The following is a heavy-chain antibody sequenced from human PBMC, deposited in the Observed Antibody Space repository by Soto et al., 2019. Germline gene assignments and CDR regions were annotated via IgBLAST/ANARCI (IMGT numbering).Heavy chain of an antibody. CDR2: TYYMSKWYY. CDR3: ARGEQYSGRIFDY. D-gene: IGHD1-26*01. Sequence: PSHTLSLTCAITGYSVSSNSAGLSWVRQSPSRGLEWLGRTYYMSKWYYEYAVSVRGRITINPDTSKNQYSLQLNSVTSEDTAVYFCARGEQYSGRIFDYWGQGTLVTVSS. CDR1: GYSVSSNSAG. V-gene: IGHV6-1*01. J-gene: IGHJ4*01.